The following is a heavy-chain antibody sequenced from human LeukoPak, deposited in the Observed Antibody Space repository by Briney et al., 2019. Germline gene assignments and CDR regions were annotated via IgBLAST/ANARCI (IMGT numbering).Heavy chain of an antibody. D-gene: IGHD2-21*02. CDR3: ARVGTYCGGDCYANWFDP. V-gene: IGHV3-21*01. CDR1: GFTFSNYS. J-gene: IGHJ5*02. CDR2: ISSSSSYI. Sequence: GGSLRLSCAASGFTFSNYSMNWVRQAPGKGLEWVSSISSSSSYIYYADSVKGRFTISRDNAKNSLYLQMNSLRAEDTAVYYCARVGTYCGGDCYANWFDPWGQGTLVTVSS.